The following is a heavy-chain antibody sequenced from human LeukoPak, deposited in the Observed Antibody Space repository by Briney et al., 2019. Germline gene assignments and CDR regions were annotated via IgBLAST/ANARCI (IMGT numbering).Heavy chain of an antibody. CDR1: GFTFSSYA. Sequence: GGSLRLSCAVSGFTFSSYAMSWVRQAPGKGLEWVSAFSGSGGSTYYADSVKGRFTISKDNSKKTLYLQMNSLRAEDTAVYYCALLDYGGNSGDAFNIWGRGTRVTVSS. CDR2: FSGSGGST. V-gene: IGHV3-23*01. D-gene: IGHD4-23*01. CDR3: ALLDYGGNSGDAFNI. J-gene: IGHJ3*02.